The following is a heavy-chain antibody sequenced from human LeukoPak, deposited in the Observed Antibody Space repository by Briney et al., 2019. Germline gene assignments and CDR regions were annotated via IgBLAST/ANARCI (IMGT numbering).Heavy chain of an antibody. CDR1: GGSISSYF. Sequence: SETLSLTCTVSGGSISSYFWSWIRQPPGKGLEWIAYAHYSESTNYNPSLKSRVTISLDTSKNQFSLKLSSVTAADTAVYYCARGDNYSGYDWWGQGTLVTVSS. V-gene: IGHV4-59*12. CDR2: AHYSEST. D-gene: IGHD5-12*01. CDR3: ARGDNYSGYDW. J-gene: IGHJ4*02.